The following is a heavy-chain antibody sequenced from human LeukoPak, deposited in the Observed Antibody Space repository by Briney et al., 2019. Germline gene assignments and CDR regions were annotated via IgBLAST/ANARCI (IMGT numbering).Heavy chain of an antibody. CDR2: IYYSGIT. D-gene: IGHD5-24*01. J-gene: IGHJ4*02. CDR3: ARVVPDGYSDY. CDR1: GGSISSYY. Sequence: SSETLSLTCTVSGGSISSYYWGWIRQPPGKGLEWIGSIYYSGITNYNPSLKSRFTISVDMSKNQFSLKLNSVTAADTAVYYCARVVPDGYSDYWGQGTLVTVSS. V-gene: IGHV4-59*01.